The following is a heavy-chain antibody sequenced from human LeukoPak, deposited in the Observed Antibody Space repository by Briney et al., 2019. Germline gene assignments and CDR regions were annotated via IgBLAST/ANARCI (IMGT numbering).Heavy chain of an antibody. V-gene: IGHV1-2*02. Sequence: ASVEVSCKSSGYTFTGYYIHWVRQAPGQGLEWMGWINPNTGGTNYVQKFQGRVTMTRDTSISTTYMELSRLRSDDTAVYYCARDYIQYQLLPDYWGQGTLVTVSS. J-gene: IGHJ4*02. CDR2: INPNTGGT. D-gene: IGHD2-2*01. CDR1: GYTFTGYY. CDR3: ARDYIQYQLLPDY.